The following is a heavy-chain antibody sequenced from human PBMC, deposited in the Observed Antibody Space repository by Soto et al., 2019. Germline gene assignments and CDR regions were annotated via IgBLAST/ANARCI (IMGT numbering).Heavy chain of an antibody. CDR2: IYYSGGT. J-gene: IGHJ5*02. CDR3: ASQVISDNWFDP. Sequence: QLQLQESGPGLVKPSETLSLTCTVSGGSISSSSYYWGWIRQPPGTGLEWIGSIYYSGGTYFNPSLKSRVTISVDRSNNQCSLKLSSVTAADTAVYYCASQVISDNWFDPWGQGTLITVSS. D-gene: IGHD2-21*01. V-gene: IGHV4-39*01. CDR1: GGSISSSSYY.